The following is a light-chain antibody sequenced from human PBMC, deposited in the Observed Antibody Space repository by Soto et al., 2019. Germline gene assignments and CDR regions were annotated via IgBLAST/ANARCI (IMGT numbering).Light chain of an antibody. CDR3: QQYNSYST. V-gene: IGKV1-5*01. CDR1: QSISSW. Sequence: DIQITQYPSTLAASVGDRVTITCRASQSISSWLAWYQQKPGKAPKVLIYDASSLESGVPSRFSGSGSGTEFTLTISSLQPDDFATYYCQQYNSYSTFGQGTKVDIK. J-gene: IGKJ1*01. CDR2: DAS.